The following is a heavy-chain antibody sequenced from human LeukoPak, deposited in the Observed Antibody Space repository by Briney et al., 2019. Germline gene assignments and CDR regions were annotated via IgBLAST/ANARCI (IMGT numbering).Heavy chain of an antibody. CDR2: LYYSGST. CDR3: AREGYTSGWYVFDY. D-gene: IGHD6-19*01. J-gene: IGHJ4*02. V-gene: IGHV4-39*02. CDR1: GGSLSSSSYY. Sequence: SETLSLTCTLSGGSLSSSSYYWGGIRQPPGKGLEWIGSLYYSGSTYFNPSLKSRLTMSVDTSKNQFSLNLTSVTAADTALYYCAREGYTSGWYVFDYWGQGILVTVSS.